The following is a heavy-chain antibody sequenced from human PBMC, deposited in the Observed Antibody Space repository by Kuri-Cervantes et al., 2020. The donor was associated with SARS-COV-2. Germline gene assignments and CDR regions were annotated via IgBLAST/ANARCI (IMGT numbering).Heavy chain of an antibody. CDR1: TFTFNNYA. D-gene: IGHD3-16*01. CDR3: ATVYTMGVSLD. Sequence: GGSLRLSCAASTFTFNNYALIWVRQAPGKGLEWVSSISVPGGDTNYADSVKGRFTISRDNSKDTLYLQMNSLRAEDTAVYYCATVYTMGVSLDWGQGTLVTVFS. J-gene: IGHJ4*02. V-gene: IGHV3-23*01. CDR2: ISVPGGDT.